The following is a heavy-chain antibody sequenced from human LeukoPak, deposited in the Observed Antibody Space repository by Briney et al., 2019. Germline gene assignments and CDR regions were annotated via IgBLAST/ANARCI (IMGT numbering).Heavy chain of an antibody. D-gene: IGHD2-2*01. V-gene: IGHV1-2*02. Sequence: ASVKVSCKASGYTFTGYYMHWVRQAPGQGLEWMGWINPNSGGTNYAQKFQGRVTMTRDTSISTAYMELSRLRSEDTAVYYCARASADIVVVPAANYYGMDVWGQGTTVTVSS. J-gene: IGHJ6*02. CDR1: GYTFTGYY. CDR3: ARASADIVVVPAANYYGMDV. CDR2: INPNSGGT.